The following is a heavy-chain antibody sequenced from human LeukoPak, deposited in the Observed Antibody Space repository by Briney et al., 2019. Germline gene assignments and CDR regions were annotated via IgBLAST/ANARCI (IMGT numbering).Heavy chain of an antibody. CDR1: GGTFSSYA. J-gene: IGHJ4*02. V-gene: IGHV1-69*13. CDR3: AREGGSGSYYPFDY. Sequence: ASVKVSCKASGGTFSSYAISWVRQAPGQGLEWMGGIIPIFGTANYAQKFQGRVTITADESTSTAYMELSSLRSEDTAVYHCAREGGSGSYYPFDYWGQGTLVTVSS. CDR2: IIPIFGTA. D-gene: IGHD3-10*01.